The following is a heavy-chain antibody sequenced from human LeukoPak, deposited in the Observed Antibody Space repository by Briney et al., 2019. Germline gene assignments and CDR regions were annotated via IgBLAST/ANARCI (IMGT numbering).Heavy chain of an antibody. Sequence: ASVKVSCKASGGTFSIYAISWVRQAPGQGLEWMGGIIPIFGTANYAQKFQGRVTITADESTSTAYMELSSLRSEDTAVYYCATSRDAAHYGDYAPDYWGQGTLVTVSS. V-gene: IGHV1-69*13. CDR3: ATSRDAAHYGDYAPDY. CDR2: IIPIFGTA. CDR1: GGTFSIYA. D-gene: IGHD4-17*01. J-gene: IGHJ4*02.